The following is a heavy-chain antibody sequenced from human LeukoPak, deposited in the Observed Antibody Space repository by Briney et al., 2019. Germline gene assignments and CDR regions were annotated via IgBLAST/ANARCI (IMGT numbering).Heavy chain of an antibody. J-gene: IGHJ4*02. D-gene: IGHD4-17*01. CDR2: THSSGTT. CDR3: ATSPTVRYPAAN. CDR1: GDSIGGNFY. V-gene: IGHV4-31*03. Sequence: SETLSLTCSVSGDSIGGNFYWSWIRQYPGRGLEWIGYTHSSGTTFYNPSLKSRTTILMDTSKDLFSLILTSATAADTAVYYCATSPTVRYPAANWGQGTLVTVSS.